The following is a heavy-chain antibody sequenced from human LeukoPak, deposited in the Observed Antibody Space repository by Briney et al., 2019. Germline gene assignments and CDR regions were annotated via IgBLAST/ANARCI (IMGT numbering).Heavy chain of an antibody. J-gene: IGHJ5*02. CDR2: INHSGST. CDR3: ASGSVLTGTKRTRNWFDP. V-gene: IGHV4-34*01. Sequence: PSETLSLTCAVYGGSFSGYYWSWIRQPPGKGLEWIGEINHSGSTNYNPSLKSRVTISVDTSKNQFSLKLSSVTAADTAVYYCASGSVLTGTKRTRNWFDPWGQGTLVTVSS. D-gene: IGHD1-7*01. CDR1: GGSFSGYY.